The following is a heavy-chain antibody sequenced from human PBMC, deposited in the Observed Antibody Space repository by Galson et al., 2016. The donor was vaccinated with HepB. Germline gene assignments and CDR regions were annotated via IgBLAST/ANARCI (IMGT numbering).Heavy chain of an antibody. Sequence: ETLSLTCTVSDDSVNSGAYYWTWIRQPPGKGLEWIGHIYYSGSTNYNPSLKSRVTISADTSKNQFSLRLTSVTAADTAVYYCARASHYNTLTGLDTWGQGTLLSVSS. V-gene: IGHV4-61*08. D-gene: IGHD3-9*01. J-gene: IGHJ5*02. CDR2: IYYSGST. CDR3: ARASHYNTLTGLDT. CDR1: DDSVNSGAYY.